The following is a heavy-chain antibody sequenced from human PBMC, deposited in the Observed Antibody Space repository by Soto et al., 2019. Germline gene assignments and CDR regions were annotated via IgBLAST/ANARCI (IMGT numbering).Heavy chain of an antibody. D-gene: IGHD3-9*01. CDR1: GFTFSSYS. V-gene: IGHV3-48*04. J-gene: IGHJ4*02. Sequence: GGSLRLSCVASGFTFSSYSMNWVRQAPGKGLEWVSYISSSSSTIYYADSVKGRFTISRDNAKNSLYLQMNSLRAEDTTVYYCARDDILTGYYPIDYWGQGPLVTVSS. CDR3: ARDDILTGYYPIDY. CDR2: ISSSSSTI.